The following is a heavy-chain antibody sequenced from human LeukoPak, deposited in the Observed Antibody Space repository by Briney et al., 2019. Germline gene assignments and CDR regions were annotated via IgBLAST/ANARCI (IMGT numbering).Heavy chain of an antibody. Sequence: KSSETLSLTCTVSGYSISSGYYWGWIRQPPGKGLEWIGSIYHSGSTYYNPSLKSRVTISVDTSKDQFSLKLSSVTAADTAVYYCARGGGYGDRGDYWGQGTLVTVSS. CDR2: IYHSGST. V-gene: IGHV4-38-2*02. D-gene: IGHD4-17*01. CDR1: GYSISSGYY. CDR3: ARGGGYGDRGDY. J-gene: IGHJ4*02.